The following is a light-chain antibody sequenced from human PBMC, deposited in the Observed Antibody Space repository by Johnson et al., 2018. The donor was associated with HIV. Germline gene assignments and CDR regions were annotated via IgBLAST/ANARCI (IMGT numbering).Light chain of an antibody. CDR2: DNN. V-gene: IGLV1-51*01. Sequence: QSVLTQPPSVSAAPGQKVTISCSGSSSNIGDNYVSWYQQLPGTAPKLLIYDNNNRPSGIPDRFSGSKSGTSATLGITGLQTGDEADYYFTTWDTSLSVHHLVFETGTKVTAL. CDR1: SSNIGDNY. J-gene: IGLJ1*01. CDR3: TTWDTSLSVHHLV.